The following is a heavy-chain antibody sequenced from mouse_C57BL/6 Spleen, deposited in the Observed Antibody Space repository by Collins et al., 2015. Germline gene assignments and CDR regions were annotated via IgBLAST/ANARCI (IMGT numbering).Heavy chain of an antibody. J-gene: IGHJ3*01. CDR1: GYTFTSYW. D-gene: IGHD1-1*01. CDR3: ARGYYGSSYPFAY. V-gene: IGHV1-69*01. Sequence: QVQLQQPGAELVMPGASVKLSCKASGYTFTSYWMHWVKQRPGQGLEWIGEIDPSDSYTNYNQKFKGKSTLTVDKSSSTAYMQLSSLTSEDSAVYYCARGYYGSSYPFAYWGQGTLVTASA. CDR2: IDPSDSYT.